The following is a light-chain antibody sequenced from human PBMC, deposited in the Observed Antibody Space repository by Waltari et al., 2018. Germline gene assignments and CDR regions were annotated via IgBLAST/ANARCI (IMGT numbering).Light chain of an antibody. CDR3: QQYGSSPRT. CDR2: DAS. V-gene: IGKV3-20*01. J-gene: IGKJ1*01. CDR1: QSVSSNY. Sequence: DIVLTQSPGTLSLSPAERATLSCRASQSVSSNYLAWYQHKPGQAPILVIYDASTRATGIPDRFSGSGSGTDFTLTISRLEPEDFAVYYCQQYGSSPRTFGQGTKVEIK.